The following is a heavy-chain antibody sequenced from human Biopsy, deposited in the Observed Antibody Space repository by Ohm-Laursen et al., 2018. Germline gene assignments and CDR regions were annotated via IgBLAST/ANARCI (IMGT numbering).Heavy chain of an antibody. V-gene: IGHV4-31*01. CDR2: IFNSANT. D-gene: IGHD3-22*01. CDR1: GGSISSGGSS. CDR3: VRGDYFDSNGYFWFDP. Sequence: TLSLTCTVSGGSISSGGSSWSWIRQRPGKGLEWIGYIFNSANTYYNPSLKNLITISGDTSKNQFSLKLNSVTAADTAVYYCVRGDYFDSNGYFWFDPWGQGTLVTVSS. J-gene: IGHJ5*01.